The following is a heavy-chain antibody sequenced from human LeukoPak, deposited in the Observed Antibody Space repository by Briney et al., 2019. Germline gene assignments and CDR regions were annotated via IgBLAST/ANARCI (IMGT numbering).Heavy chain of an antibody. V-gene: IGHV4-38-2*01. J-gene: IGHJ4*02. Sequence: SQTLSLICAVSGHSLSSGYYWGWIRQPPGKGLEWIEQIYQRGSTHYNPALRRRDTIQVDTSKNKFSRKLSSVIAADTGMYYCARHVPLGWSGSYVYYFDYWGQGTLVTVSS. D-gene: IGHD1-26*01. CDR3: ARHVPLGWSGSYVYYFDY. CDR1: GHSLSSGYY. CDR2: IYQRGST.